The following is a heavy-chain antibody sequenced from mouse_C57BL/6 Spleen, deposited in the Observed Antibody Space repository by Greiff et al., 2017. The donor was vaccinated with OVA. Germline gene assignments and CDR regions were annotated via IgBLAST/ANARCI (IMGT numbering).Heavy chain of an antibody. CDR3: ARDYDYDESFFAY. V-gene: IGHV3-6*01. D-gene: IGHD2-4*01. Sequence: ESGPGLVKPSQSLSLTCSVTGYSITSGYYWNWIRQFPGNKLEWMGYISYDGSNNYNPSLKNRISLTRDTSKNQFFLKLNSVTTEDTATYYGARDYDYDESFFAYWGQGTLVTVSA. CDR1: GYSITSGYY. J-gene: IGHJ3*01. CDR2: ISYDGSN.